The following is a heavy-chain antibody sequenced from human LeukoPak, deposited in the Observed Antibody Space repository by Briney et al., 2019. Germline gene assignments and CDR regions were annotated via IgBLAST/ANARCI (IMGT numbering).Heavy chain of an antibody. Sequence: VASVKVSCKASGYSFTSYFMHWVRQAPGQGPEWMGIINPSAGGIDYAQKFQGRITMTRDTSTSTVYMELRSLRSEDTAVYYCARARPDSSGWYQRPFDYWGQGTLVTVSS. J-gene: IGHJ4*02. D-gene: IGHD6-19*01. V-gene: IGHV1-46*01. CDR1: GYSFTSYF. CDR3: ARARPDSSGWYQRPFDY. CDR2: INPSAGGI.